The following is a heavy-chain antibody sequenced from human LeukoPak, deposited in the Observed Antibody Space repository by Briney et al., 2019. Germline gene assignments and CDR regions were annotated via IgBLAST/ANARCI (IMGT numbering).Heavy chain of an antibody. Sequence: GGSLRLSCAASGFTFSGSAMHWVRQASGKGLEWLGRIRSKADNYATAYSESVKGRFTISRDDSKNTAYLQMNSLKTEDTAVYYCSRHAPGSGGTWINGTDVWGQGTTVTVFS. CDR3: SRHAPGSGGTWINGTDV. D-gene: IGHD2-15*01. J-gene: IGHJ6*02. CDR2: IRSKADNYAT. V-gene: IGHV3-73*01. CDR1: GFTFSGSA.